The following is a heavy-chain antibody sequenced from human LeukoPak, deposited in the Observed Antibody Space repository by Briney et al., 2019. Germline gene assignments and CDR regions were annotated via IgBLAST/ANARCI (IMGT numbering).Heavy chain of an antibody. CDR2: IYYSGST. CDR3: ARDVRDSSGYYLRAFGY. Sequence: SETLSLTCSVSGGSISSSNNYWGWIRQPPGRGLEYIGSIYYSGSTYYNPSLKSRVTISVDTSKNQFSLKLRSVTAADTAVYYCARDVRDSSGYYLRAFGYWGQGTLVTVSS. CDR1: GGSISSSNNY. V-gene: IGHV4-39*07. J-gene: IGHJ4*02. D-gene: IGHD3-22*01.